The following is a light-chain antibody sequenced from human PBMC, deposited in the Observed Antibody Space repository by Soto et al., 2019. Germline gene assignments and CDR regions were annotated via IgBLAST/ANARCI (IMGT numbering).Light chain of an antibody. CDR2: GAS. CDR1: QSVSNNY. J-gene: IGKJ4*02. V-gene: IGKV3-20*01. CDR3: QQDGIPST. Sequence: IVFAHSPGTLSLSTEERATLSCRASQSVSNNYLAWYQQKPGQAPRLLIYGASNRATGIPDRFSGSGSGTDFTLTISILEAEDFGVYCRQQDGIPSTFCEVTKVDI.